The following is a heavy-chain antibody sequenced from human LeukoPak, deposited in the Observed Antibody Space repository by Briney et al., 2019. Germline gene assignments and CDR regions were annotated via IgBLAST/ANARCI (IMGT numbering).Heavy chain of an antibody. CDR3: ARVRYAYCGGDCYQYFFAN. J-gene: IGHJ4*02. CDR1: GGSISSCY. V-gene: IGHV4-59*01. CDR2: IYYSGST. D-gene: IGHD2-21*02. Sequence: SETLSLTCTVSGGSISSCYWTWIRKPPGKELEWIGYIYYSGSTNYNPSLESRVTISLDKPKNQFALKLSSVTAADTAVYYCARVRYAYCGGDCYQYFFANWGEGMLVTVSS.